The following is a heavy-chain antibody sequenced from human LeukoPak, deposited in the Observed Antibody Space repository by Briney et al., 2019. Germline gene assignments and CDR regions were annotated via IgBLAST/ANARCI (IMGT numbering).Heavy chain of an antibody. CDR1: GYTLTELS. Sequence: ASVKVSCKVSGYTLTELSMHWVRQAPGKGLEWMGGFDPEDGETIYAQKFQGRVTMTEDTSTDTAYMELSSLRSEDTAVYYCATRIGRELIFDYWGQGTLVTVSS. J-gene: IGHJ4*02. CDR3: ATRIGRELIFDY. D-gene: IGHD1-26*01. V-gene: IGHV1-24*01. CDR2: FDPEDGET.